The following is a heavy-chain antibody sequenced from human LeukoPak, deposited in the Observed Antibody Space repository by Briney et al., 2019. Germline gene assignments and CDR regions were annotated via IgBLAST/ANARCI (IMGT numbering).Heavy chain of an antibody. CDR3: ARDGPLAADCSSTSCYSIFDY. CDR2: ISSSGSTI. Sequence: GGSLRLSCAASGFTFSSYGINWVRLAPGKGLEWISYISSSGSTIYYADSVKGRFTISRDNAKNSLYLQMNSLRAEDTAVYYCARDGPLAADCSSTSCYSIFDYWGQGTLVTVSS. V-gene: IGHV3-48*03. D-gene: IGHD2-2*01. CDR1: GFTFSSYG. J-gene: IGHJ4*02.